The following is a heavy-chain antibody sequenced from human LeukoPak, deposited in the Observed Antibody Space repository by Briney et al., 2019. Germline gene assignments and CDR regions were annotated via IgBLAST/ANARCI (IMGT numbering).Heavy chain of an antibody. V-gene: IGHV3-9*01. CDR3: AKDLEYQLSSGVDY. J-gene: IGHJ4*02. D-gene: IGHD2-2*01. Sequence: GRSLRLSCAASGFTFDDYAMHWVRQAPGKGLEWASGISWNSGSIGYADSVKGRFTISRDNAKNSLYLQMNSLRAEDTALYYCAKDLEYQLSSGVDYWGRGTLVTVSS. CDR2: ISWNSGSI. CDR1: GFTFDDYA.